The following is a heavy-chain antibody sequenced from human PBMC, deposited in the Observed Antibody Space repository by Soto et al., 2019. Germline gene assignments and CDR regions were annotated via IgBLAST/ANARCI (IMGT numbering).Heavy chain of an antibody. Sequence: ASVKVSCKASGGTFSSYAISWVRQAPGQGLEWMGGIIPIFGTANYAQKFQGRVTITADESTSTAYMELSSLRSEDTAVYYCARAVRPAQTYYYYYMDVWGKGTTVTVSS. D-gene: IGHD4-17*01. V-gene: IGHV1-69*13. CDR3: ARAVRPAQTYYYYYMDV. J-gene: IGHJ6*03. CDR1: GGTFSSYA. CDR2: IIPIFGTA.